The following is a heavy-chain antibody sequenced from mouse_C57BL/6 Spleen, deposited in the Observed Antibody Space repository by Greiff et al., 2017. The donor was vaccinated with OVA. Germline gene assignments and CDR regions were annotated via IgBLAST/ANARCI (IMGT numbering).Heavy chain of an antibody. J-gene: IGHJ2*01. CDR2: IDPSDSYT. CDR1: GYTFTSYW. D-gene: IGHD6-2*01. Sequence: QVQLKQPGAELVMPGASVKLSCKASGYTFTSYWMHWVKQRPGQGLEWIGEIDPSDSYTNYNQKFKGKSTLTVDKSSSTAYMQLSSLTSEDSAVYYCARWGLSGPFSYFDYWGQGTTLTVSS. V-gene: IGHV1-69*01. CDR3: ARWGLSGPFSYFDY.